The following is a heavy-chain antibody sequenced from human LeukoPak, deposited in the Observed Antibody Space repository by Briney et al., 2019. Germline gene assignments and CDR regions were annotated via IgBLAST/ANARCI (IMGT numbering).Heavy chain of an antibody. CDR2: INHSGTT. Sequence: PSETLSLTCAVYGGSFSGYYWTWIRQPPGKGLEWIGEINHSGTTNYSPSLNSRVTISVDTSNNQFSLKLSSVTAADTAVYFCAGGIAVARGRWFDPWGQGTLVTVHS. V-gene: IGHV4-34*01. CDR1: GGSFSGYY. D-gene: IGHD6-13*01. J-gene: IGHJ5*02. CDR3: AGGIAVARGRWFDP.